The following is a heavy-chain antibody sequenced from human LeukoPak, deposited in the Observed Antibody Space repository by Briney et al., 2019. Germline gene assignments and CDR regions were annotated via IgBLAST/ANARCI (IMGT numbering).Heavy chain of an antibody. V-gene: IGHV3-21*01. Sequence: PGGSLRLSCAASGFTFSSYSMNWVRQAPGKGLEWVSSISSSSSYIYYADSVKGRFTISRDNAKNSLYLQMNSLRAEDTAVYYCATYILWFGELLAPFDYWGQGTLVTVSS. CDR1: GFTFSSYS. D-gene: IGHD3-10*01. J-gene: IGHJ4*02. CDR2: ISSSSSYI. CDR3: ATYILWFGELLAPFDY.